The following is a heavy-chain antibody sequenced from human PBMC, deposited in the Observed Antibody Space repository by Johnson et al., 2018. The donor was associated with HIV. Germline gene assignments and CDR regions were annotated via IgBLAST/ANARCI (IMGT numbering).Heavy chain of an antibody. D-gene: IGHD4-17*01. CDR2: STLLGGST. CDR1: GSTFSHYP. CDR3: ANNPYSGDVPAFDI. J-gene: IGHJ3*02. V-gene: IGHV3-20*04. Sequence: EVQLVESGGGLVQPAGSLRPSCPASGSTFSHYPTHWVPPAPGKALASVPGSTLLGGSTLYADSATFRFTLTRDNAKKSLHLQMISLRAEDTALYYCANNPYSGDVPAFDIWGQGTMVTGSS.